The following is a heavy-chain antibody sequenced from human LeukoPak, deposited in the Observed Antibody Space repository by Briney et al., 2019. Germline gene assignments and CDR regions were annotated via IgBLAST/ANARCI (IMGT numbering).Heavy chain of an antibody. CDR3: ARAYDFWSGYYFASNPYYFDY. CDR1: GGSISSSSYY. D-gene: IGHD3-3*01. V-gene: IGHV4-39*07. CDR2: IYYSGST. J-gene: IGHJ4*02. Sequence: KPSETLSLTCTVSGGSISSSSYYWGWIRQPPGKGLEWVGSIYYSGSTYYNPSLKSRVTISVDTSKNQFSLKLSSVTAADTAVYYCARAYDFWSGYYFASNPYYFDYWGQGTLVTVSS.